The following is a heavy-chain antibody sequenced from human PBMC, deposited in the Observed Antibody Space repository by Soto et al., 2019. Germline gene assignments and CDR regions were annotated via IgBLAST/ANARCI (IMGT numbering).Heavy chain of an antibody. CDR3: AKELLDIYYYGMDV. CDR2: ISGSGVST. J-gene: IGHJ6*02. CDR1: GFTFSSYA. D-gene: IGHD1-1*01. V-gene: IGHV3-23*01. Sequence: GGSLRLSCAASGFTFSSYAMSWVRQAPGKGLEWVSAISGSGVSTYYADSVRGRFTISRDNSRDTLYLQMNSLRAEDTAVYYCAKELLDIYYYGMDVWGQGTTVTVSS.